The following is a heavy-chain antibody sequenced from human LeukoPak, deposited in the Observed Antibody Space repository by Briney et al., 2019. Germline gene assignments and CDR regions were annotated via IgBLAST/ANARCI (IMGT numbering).Heavy chain of an antibody. CDR2: IYHSGST. CDR3: ARTTYYYDTTLFD. J-gene: IGHJ4*02. D-gene: IGHD3-22*01. CDR1: GYSIRSGYY. V-gene: IGHV4-38-2*01. Sequence: PSETLSLTCAVSGYSIRSGYYWGWIRQPPGKGLEWIGSIYHSGSTYYNPSLKSRVTISVDTSKNQFSLKLSSVTAADTAVYYCARTTYYYDTTLFDWGQGTLVTVSS.